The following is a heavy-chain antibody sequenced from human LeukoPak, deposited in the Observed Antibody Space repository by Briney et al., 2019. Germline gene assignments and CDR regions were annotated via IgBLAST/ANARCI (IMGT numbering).Heavy chain of an antibody. J-gene: IGHJ4*02. Sequence: SVKVSCKASGYTFTGYYMHWVRQAPGQGLEWMGWINPNTGGTNCAQKFQGRVTMTRDTSISTAYMELSRLRSDDTAVYYCARGGVVVITSFDYWGQGTLVGVSS. D-gene: IGHD3-22*01. CDR2: INPNTGGT. V-gene: IGHV1-2*02. CDR3: ARGGVVVITSFDY. CDR1: GYTFTGYY.